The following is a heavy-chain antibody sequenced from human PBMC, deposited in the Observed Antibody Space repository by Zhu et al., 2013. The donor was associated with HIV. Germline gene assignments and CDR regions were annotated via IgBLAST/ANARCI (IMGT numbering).Heavy chain of an antibody. J-gene: IGHJ1*01. D-gene: IGHD3-22*01. V-gene: IGHV1-18*04. CDR3: ARGRYYYDHNGYYHEYFQL. CDR1: GYTFTSYY. CDR2: ISGYNAKT. Sequence: QVQLVQSGAEVKKPGASVKVSCKASGYTFTSYYMHWVRQAPGQGLEWMGWISGYNAKTNYARNLQDRVTMTIDISTSTAYMELRRLRSDDTAVYYCARGRYYYDHNGYYHEYFQLWGQGTLVTVSS.